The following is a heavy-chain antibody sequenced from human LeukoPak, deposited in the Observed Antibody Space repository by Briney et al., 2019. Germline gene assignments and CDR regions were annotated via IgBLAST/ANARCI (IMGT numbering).Heavy chain of an antibody. CDR3: AREDEEYGSGRTDTYYYYMDV. J-gene: IGHJ6*03. CDR2: IYTSGST. D-gene: IGHD3-10*01. CDR1: GGSISSYY. V-gene: IGHV4-4*07. Sequence: TSETLSLTCTVSGGSISSYYWSWIRQPAGKGLEWIGRIYTSGSTNYNPSLKSRVTMSVDTSKNQFSLKLSSVTAADTAVYYCAREDEEYGSGRTDTYYYYMDVWGKGTTVTVSS.